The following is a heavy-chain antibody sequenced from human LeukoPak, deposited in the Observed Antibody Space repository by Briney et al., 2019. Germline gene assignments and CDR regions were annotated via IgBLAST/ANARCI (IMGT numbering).Heavy chain of an antibody. CDR2: IRPYNGNT. J-gene: IGHJ4*02. CDR3: AIELGEWGIFDY. CDR1: GYTFTSYG. Sequence: ASVKVSCKASGYTFTSYGISWVRQAPGQGLECIGWIRPYNGNTKYLQTLQGRVTMTTDTSTSTAYMELTSLTSDDTAVYYCAIELGEWGIFDYWGQGTLVTVSS. D-gene: IGHD3-16*01. V-gene: IGHV1-18*01.